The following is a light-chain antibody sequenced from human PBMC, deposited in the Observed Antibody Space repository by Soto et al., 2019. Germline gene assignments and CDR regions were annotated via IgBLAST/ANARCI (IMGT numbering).Light chain of an antibody. Sequence: QSALAPPPSASGSPGQSVTISCTGTSSDVGGYNYVSWYQQHPGRAPKLMIYEVTKRPSGVPDRFSGSKSGNTASLSVSGLQAEDEADYYCCSYAGSYTYVFGTGTKVTVL. CDR1: SSDVGGYNY. CDR3: CSYAGSYTYV. J-gene: IGLJ1*01. CDR2: EVT. V-gene: IGLV2-8*01.